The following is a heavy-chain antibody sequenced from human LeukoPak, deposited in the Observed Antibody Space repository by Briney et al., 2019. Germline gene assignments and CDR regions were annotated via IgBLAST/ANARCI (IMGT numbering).Heavy chain of an antibody. V-gene: IGHV5-51*01. J-gene: IGHJ3*02. Sequence: GESLKISCKGSGYSFTSYWIGWVRQMPGKGLEWMGIIYPGDSDTRYSPSFQGQVTISADKSISTAYLQWSSLKASGTAMYYCARQTKGGITMVRGVLSDAFGIWGQGTMVTVSS. CDR1: GYSFTSYW. D-gene: IGHD3-10*01. CDR2: IYPGDSDT. CDR3: ARQTKGGITMVRGVLSDAFGI.